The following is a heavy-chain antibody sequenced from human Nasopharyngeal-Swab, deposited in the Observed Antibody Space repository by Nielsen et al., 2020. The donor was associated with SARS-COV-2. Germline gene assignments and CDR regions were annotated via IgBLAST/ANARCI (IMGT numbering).Heavy chain of an antibody. CDR3: AKGLGHYYYMDV. Sequence: GESLKISCAASGFTFSSYAMSWVRQAPGKGLEWVSAISGSGGSTYYADSVKGRFTISRDNSRGALFLQMSSLRAEDTATFYCAKGLGHYYYMDVWGKGTTVTVSS. CDR1: GFTFSSYA. J-gene: IGHJ6*03. V-gene: IGHV3-23*01. CDR2: ISGSGGST.